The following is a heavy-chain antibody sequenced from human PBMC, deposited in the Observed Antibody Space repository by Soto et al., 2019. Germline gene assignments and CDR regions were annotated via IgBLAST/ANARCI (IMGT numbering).Heavy chain of an antibody. CDR3: ARDFSRKPREMATKEYLFDY. Sequence: AASVKVSCKASGYTFTSYGISWVRQAPGQGLEWMGWISACNGNTNYAQKLQGRVTMTTDTSTSTAYMELRSLRSDDTAVYYCARDFSRKPREMATKEYLFDYWGQGTLVTVYS. D-gene: IGHD5-12*01. V-gene: IGHV1-18*04. CDR2: ISACNGNT. CDR1: GYTFTSYG. J-gene: IGHJ4*02.